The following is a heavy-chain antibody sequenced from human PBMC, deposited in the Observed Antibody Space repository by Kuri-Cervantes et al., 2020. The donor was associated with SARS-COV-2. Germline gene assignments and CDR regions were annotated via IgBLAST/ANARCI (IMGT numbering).Heavy chain of an antibody. V-gene: IGHV1-18*01. J-gene: IGHJ4*02. CDR3: ARDPMWSRYYYDSSGSYYFDY. CDR1: GYTFTSYD. CDR2: ISAYNGNT. D-gene: IGHD3-22*01. Sequence: ASVKVSCKASGYTFTSYDINWVRQAPGQGLEWMGWISAYNGNTNYAQKLQGRVTLTTDTSTSTAYMELRSLRSDDTAVYYCARDPMWSRYYYDSSGSYYFDYWGQGTLVTVSS.